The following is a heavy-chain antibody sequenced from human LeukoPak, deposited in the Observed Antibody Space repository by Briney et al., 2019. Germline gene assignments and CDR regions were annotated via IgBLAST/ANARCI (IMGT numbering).Heavy chain of an antibody. CDR1: GYSFTSYW. V-gene: IGHV5-51*01. D-gene: IGHD6-19*01. CDR3: ASGVQWLVSSIDY. Sequence: GESLKISCKGSGYSFTSYWIGWVRQMPGEGLEWMGIIYPGDSDTRYSPSFQGQVTISADKSISTAYLQWSSLKASDTAMYYCASGVQWLVSSIDYWGQGTLVTVSS. J-gene: IGHJ4*02. CDR2: IYPGDSDT.